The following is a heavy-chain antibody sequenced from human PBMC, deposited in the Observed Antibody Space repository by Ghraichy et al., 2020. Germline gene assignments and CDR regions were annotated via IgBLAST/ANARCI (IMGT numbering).Heavy chain of an antibody. CDR2: IWYDGSNK. CDR3: ARGSHCSSTSCSSDAFDI. V-gene: IGHV3-33*01. J-gene: IGHJ3*02. Sequence: GGSLRLSCAASGFTFSSYGMHWVRQAPGKGLEWVAVIWYDGSNKYYADSVKDRFTISRDNSKNTLYLQMNSLRAEDTAVYYCARGSHCSSTSCSSDAFDIWGQGTMVTVSS. D-gene: IGHD2-2*01. CDR1: GFTFSSYG.